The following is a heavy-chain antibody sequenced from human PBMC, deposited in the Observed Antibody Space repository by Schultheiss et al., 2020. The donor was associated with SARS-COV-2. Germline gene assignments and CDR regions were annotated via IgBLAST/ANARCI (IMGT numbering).Heavy chain of an antibody. J-gene: IGHJ6*02. V-gene: IGHV3-33*01. CDR3: ARDQGPYDFWRSDYYYYGMDV. CDR2: IWYDGSNK. CDR1: GFAFSSYA. Sequence: GESLKISCAASGFAFSSYAMHWVRQAPGKGLEWVAVIWYDGSNKYYADSVKGRFTISRDNSKNTLYLQMNSLRAEDTAVYYCARDQGPYDFWRSDYYYYGMDVWGQGTTVTVSS. D-gene: IGHD3-3*01.